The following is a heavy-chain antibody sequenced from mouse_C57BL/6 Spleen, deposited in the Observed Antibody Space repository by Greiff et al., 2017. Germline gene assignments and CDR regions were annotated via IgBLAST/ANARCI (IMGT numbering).Heavy chain of an antibody. CDR2: IDPSDSET. Sequence: QVQLQQPGAELVRPGSSVKLSCKASGYTFTSYWMHWVKQRPIQGLEWIGNIDPSDSETHYNQKFKDKATLNVDKSSSTAYMQLSSLTSEDSAVYYCARRGYGSHFDYWGQGTTLTVSS. V-gene: IGHV1-52*01. CDR1: GYTFTSYW. J-gene: IGHJ2*01. CDR3: ARRGYGSHFDY. D-gene: IGHD1-1*01.